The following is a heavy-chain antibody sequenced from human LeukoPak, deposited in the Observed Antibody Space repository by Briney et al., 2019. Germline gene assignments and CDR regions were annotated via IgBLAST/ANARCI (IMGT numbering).Heavy chain of an antibody. J-gene: IGHJ6*03. D-gene: IGHD3-9*01. CDR2: IIPIFGTA. V-gene: IGHV1-69*05. CDR1: RGTFSSYA. Sequence: GSSVKVSCNASRGTFSSYAISWVRQAPGQGLEWMGGIIPIFGTANYAQKFQGRVTITTDESTSTAYMELSRLRSEDKAVYYCARGGRLVYYMDVWGKGTTVTVSS. CDR3: ARGGRLVYYMDV.